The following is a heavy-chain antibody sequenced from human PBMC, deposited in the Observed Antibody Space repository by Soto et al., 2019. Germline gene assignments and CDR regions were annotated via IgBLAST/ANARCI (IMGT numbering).Heavy chain of an antibody. CDR2: INAGNGNT. J-gene: IGHJ4*02. D-gene: IGHD2-2*01. V-gene: IGHV1-3*01. CDR3: ARAQNVVVPAAPFSPFDY. CDR1: GYTFTSYA. Sequence: ASVKVSCKASGYTFTSYAMHWVRQAPGQRLEWMGWINAGNGNTKYSQKFQGRVTITRDTSASTAYMELRSLRSEDTAVYYCARAQNVVVPAAPFSPFDYWGQGTLVTVSS.